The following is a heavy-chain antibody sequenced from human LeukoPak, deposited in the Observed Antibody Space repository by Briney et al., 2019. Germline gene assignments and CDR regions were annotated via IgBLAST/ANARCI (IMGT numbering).Heavy chain of an antibody. V-gene: IGHV3-23*01. J-gene: IGHJ4*02. D-gene: IGHD3-22*01. CDR2: ISGSGGST. CDR3: AKGFYYDGRGDYLDF. CDR1: GFTFSSYA. Sequence: TGGSLRLSCAASGFTFSSYAMSWVRQAPGKGLEWVSAISGSGGSTYYADSVEGRFTISRDNSKNTLYLQLTSLRAEDTAVYYCAKGFYYDGRGDYLDFWGQGTLVTVSS.